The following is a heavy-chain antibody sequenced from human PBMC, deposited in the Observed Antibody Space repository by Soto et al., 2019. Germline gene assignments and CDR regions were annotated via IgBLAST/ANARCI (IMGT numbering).Heavy chain of an antibody. CDR3: ARHIGEYCSSTSCYGGWFDP. J-gene: IGHJ5*02. CDR1: GGSFSGYY. D-gene: IGHD2-2*01. V-gene: IGHV4-34*01. CDR2: INHSGST. Sequence: SETLSLTCAVYGGSFSGYYWSWIRQPPGKGLEWTGEINHSGSTNYNPSLKSRVTISVDTSKNQFSLKLSSVTAADTAVYYCARHIGEYCSSTSCYGGWFDPWGQGTLVTVSS.